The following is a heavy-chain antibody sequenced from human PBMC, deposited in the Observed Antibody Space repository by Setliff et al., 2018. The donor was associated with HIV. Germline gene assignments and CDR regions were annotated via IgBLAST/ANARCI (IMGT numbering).Heavy chain of an antibody. Sequence: GESLTISCAASGFTFSDYYMSWIRQAPGKGLEWISYISSSGSTIYYADSVKGRFTISRDNAKNSLYLQMNSRRAEDTAVYYCARTACSLAMGCYFDFWGRGTLVTVSS. V-gene: IGHV3-11*04. J-gene: IGHJ4*02. D-gene: IGHD2-8*01. CDR3: ARTACSLAMGCYFDF. CDR1: GFTFSDYY. CDR2: ISSSGSTI.